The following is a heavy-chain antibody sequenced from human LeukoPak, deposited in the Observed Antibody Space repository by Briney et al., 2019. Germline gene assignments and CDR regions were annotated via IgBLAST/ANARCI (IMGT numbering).Heavy chain of an antibody. D-gene: IGHD3-10*01. J-gene: IGHJ5*02. CDR1: GYTFTSYD. Sequence: GASVKVSCKASGYTFTSYDINWVRQATGQGLEWMGWMNPSSGTTGYAQEFQGRVTMTRGTSISTAYMELSSLRSEDTAVYYCARARAPMVRGVIPYNWFDPWGQGTLVTVSS. V-gene: IGHV1-8*01. CDR3: ARARAPMVRGVIPYNWFDP. CDR2: MNPSSGTT.